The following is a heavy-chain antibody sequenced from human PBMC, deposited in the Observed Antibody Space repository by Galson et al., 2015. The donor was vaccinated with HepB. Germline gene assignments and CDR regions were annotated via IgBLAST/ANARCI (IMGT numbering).Heavy chain of an antibody. CDR2: ISAYNGNT. D-gene: IGHD3-10*01. CDR3: ARDRFTMVRGAPYYYYYGMDV. Sequence: SVKVSCKASGYTFTSYGISWVRQAPGQGLEWMGWISAYNGNTNYAQKLQGRVTMTTDTSTSTAYMELRSPRSDDTAVYYCARDRFTMVRGAPYYYYYGMDVWGQGTTVTVSS. V-gene: IGHV1-18*01. J-gene: IGHJ6*02. CDR1: GYTFTSYG.